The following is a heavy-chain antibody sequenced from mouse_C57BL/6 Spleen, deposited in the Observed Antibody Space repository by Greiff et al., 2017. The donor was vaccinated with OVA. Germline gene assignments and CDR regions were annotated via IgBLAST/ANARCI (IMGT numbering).Heavy chain of an antibody. CDR3: ARYRIYYYYLYAMDD. D-gene: IGHD2-4*01. CDR1: GYTFTSYW. V-gene: IGHV1-64*01. Sequence: VQLHQPGAELVKPGASVKLSCKASGYTFTSYWMHWVKQRPGQGLEWIGMIHPNSGSTNYNEKFKSKATLTVDKSSSTAYMQLSSLTSEDAAVYYGARYRIYYYYLYAMDDWGQGTSVTVSS. CDR2: IHPNSGST. J-gene: IGHJ4*01.